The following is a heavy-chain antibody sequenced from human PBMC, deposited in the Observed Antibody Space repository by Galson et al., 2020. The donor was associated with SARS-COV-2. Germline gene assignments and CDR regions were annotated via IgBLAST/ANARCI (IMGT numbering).Heavy chain of an antibody. CDR2: INPSGGST. D-gene: IGHD3-22*01. V-gene: IGHV1-46*01. CDR3: ARAEVYYYDSSGPRAYYYYYFMDV. J-gene: IGHJ6*03. CDR1: GYTFTSYY. Sequence: ASVKVSCKASGYTFTSYYMHWVRQAPGQGLEWMGIINPSGGSTSYAQKFQGRVTMTRDTSTSTVYMELSSLRSEDTAVYYCARAEVYYYDSSGPRAYYYYYFMDVWGKGTTVTVSS.